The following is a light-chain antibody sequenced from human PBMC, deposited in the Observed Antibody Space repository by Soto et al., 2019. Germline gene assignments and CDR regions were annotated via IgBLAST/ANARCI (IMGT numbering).Light chain of an antibody. CDR1: QNIYSN. Sequence: IVMTQSPATLSVSPGERATLSCRASQNIYSNVAWYQQRPGQAPRLLIYRASTRATGIPARFSGSGSGTEFTLTISSLQPDDFATYYCQQYHSYWTFGQGTKVDIK. CDR2: RAS. J-gene: IGKJ1*01. CDR3: QQYHSYWT. V-gene: IGKV3-15*01.